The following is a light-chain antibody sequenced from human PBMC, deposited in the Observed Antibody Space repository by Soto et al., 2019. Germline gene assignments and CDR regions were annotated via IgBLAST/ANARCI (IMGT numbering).Light chain of an antibody. CDR3: QQYNNWPPYT. CDR1: RRVSSN. CDR2: GAS. J-gene: IGKJ2*01. V-gene: IGKV3-15*01. Sequence: EILMTQSPAPLSVSPGERVTLSCRASRRVSSNLAWYQQKPGQAPRLLLYGASTSATRSPPRFSDSGSGTEFTLTISSLQSEDFAVYYCQQYNNWPPYTFGQGTKLEIK.